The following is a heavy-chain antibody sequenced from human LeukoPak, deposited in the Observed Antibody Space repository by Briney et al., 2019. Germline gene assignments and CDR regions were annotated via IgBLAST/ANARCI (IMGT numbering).Heavy chain of an antibody. CDR2: ISGSGGDT. V-gene: IGHV3-23*01. CDR1: GFTFSNFL. Sequence: GGSLRLSCAASGFTFSNFLMTWVRQAPGKGPEWVSAISGSGGDTYYADSVKGRFTISRDNSKNTLYLQMNSLRAEDTAVHYSAKKGATTGDFDYWGQGTLVTVSS. D-gene: IGHD1-26*01. J-gene: IGHJ4*02. CDR3: AKKGATTGDFDY.